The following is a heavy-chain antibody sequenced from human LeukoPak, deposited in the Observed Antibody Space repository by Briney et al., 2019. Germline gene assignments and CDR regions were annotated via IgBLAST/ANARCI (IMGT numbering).Heavy chain of an antibody. CDR2: MNPNSGNT. CDR3: ATEETGTIENGAFDI. Sequence: PGASVKVSCKASGYTFTSYDINWVRQATGQGLEWMGWMNPNSGNTGYAQKFQGRVTMTEDTSTDTAYMELSSLRSEDTAVYYCATEETGTIENGAFDIWGQGTMVTVSS. J-gene: IGHJ3*02. CDR1: GYTFTSYD. V-gene: IGHV1-8*01. D-gene: IGHD1-1*01.